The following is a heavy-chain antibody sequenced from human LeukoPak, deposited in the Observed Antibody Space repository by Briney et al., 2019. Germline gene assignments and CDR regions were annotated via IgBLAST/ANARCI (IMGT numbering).Heavy chain of an antibody. CDR2: IHYSGST. Sequence: TLSLTCTVSSGSFSSGGYYWSWVRQHPGKGLEWIGYIHYSGSTYYNTSLKSRVTISVDTSKKQFSLKMNSVTAADTAVYYCARSLTNSFDYWGQGTLVTVSS. D-gene: IGHD4-11*01. CDR1: SGSFSSGGYY. J-gene: IGHJ4*02. V-gene: IGHV4-31*03. CDR3: ARSLTNSFDY.